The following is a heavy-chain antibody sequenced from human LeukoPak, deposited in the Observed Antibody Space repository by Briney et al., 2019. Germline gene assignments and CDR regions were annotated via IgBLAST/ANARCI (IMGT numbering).Heavy chain of an antibody. CDR1: GFTFSSYE. Sequence: PGGSLRLSCAASGFTFSSYEMNWVRQAPGKGLEWVSYISSSGSTIYYADSVKGRFTISRDNSKNTLYLQMNSLRAEDTAVYYCARRTESKCFDLWGQGTLVTVSS. D-gene: IGHD2-2*01. CDR2: ISSSGSTI. CDR3: ARRTESKCFDL. J-gene: IGHJ4*02. V-gene: IGHV3-48*03.